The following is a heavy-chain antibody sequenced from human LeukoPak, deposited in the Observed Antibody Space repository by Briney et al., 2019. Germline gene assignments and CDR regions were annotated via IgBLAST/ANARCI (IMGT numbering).Heavy chain of an antibody. CDR2: IYSGDSDT. CDR3: VRYELVGGWGAFDI. CDR1: GCIFTSYW. Sequence: AEALQISCKGAGCIFTSYWIGWGRQMPGKDLEWMGIIYSGDSDTRYSPSFQGQVTISADKSISTAYLQWSSLKASDTGMYYCVRYELVGGWGAFDIWGQGTMVTGSS. J-gene: IGHJ3*02. V-gene: IGHV5-51*01. D-gene: IGHD2-15*01.